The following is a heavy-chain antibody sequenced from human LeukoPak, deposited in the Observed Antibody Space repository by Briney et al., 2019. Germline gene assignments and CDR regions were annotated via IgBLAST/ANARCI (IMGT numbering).Heavy chain of an antibody. CDR1: GGSFSGYY. V-gene: IGHV4-34*01. J-gene: IGHJ4*02. CDR3: AKVARSITMIVVGLDY. CDR2: INHSGST. Sequence: SETLSLTCAVYGGSFSGYYWSWIRQPPGKGLEWIGEINHSGSTNYNPSLKSRVTISVDTSKNQFSLKLSSVTAADTAVYYCAKVARSITMIVVGLDYWGQGTLVTVSS. D-gene: IGHD3-22*01.